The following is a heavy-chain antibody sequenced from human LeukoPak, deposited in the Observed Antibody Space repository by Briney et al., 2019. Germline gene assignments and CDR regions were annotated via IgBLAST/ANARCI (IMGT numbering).Heavy chain of an antibody. CDR2: FDPEDGET. V-gene: IGHV1-24*01. D-gene: IGHD2-2*01. CDR3: ATVRFIVVVPAAHIGRRGYSYGGLGY. CDR1: GYTFTSYD. J-gene: IGHJ4*02. Sequence: ASVKVSCKASGYTFTSYDINWVRQATGQGLEWMGGFDPEDGETIYAQKFQGRVTMTEDTSTDTAYMELSSLRSEDTAVYYCATVRFIVVVPAAHIGRRGYSYGGLGYWGQGTLVTVSS.